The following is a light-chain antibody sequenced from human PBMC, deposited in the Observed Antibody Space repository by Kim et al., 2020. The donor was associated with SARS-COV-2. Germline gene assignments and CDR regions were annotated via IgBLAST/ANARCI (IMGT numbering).Light chain of an antibody. V-gene: IGKV1-39*01. J-gene: IGKJ1*01. Sequence: DIQMTQSPSPLPASVGDRVSITCRASQSIRTYLNWYQHKPGQAPKVLIYDASRLQSGAPSRFSGSGSGTDFTLTISGLQPEDCATYYCQQSYSLPRTFGQGTKVDIK. CDR2: DAS. CDR1: QSIRTY. CDR3: QQSYSLPRT.